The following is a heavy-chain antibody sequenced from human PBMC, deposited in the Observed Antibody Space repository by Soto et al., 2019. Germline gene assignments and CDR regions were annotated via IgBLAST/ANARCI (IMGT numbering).Heavy chain of an antibody. CDR3: ARDVGYHYDGSPSGQFDF. CDR2: IYATGTT. D-gene: IGHD3-22*01. V-gene: IGHV4-4*07. CDR1: GASISGFY. Sequence: PSETLSLTCTVSGASISGFYWSWIRKSAGKGLEWIGRIYATGTTDYNPSLKSRVMMSVDKSKNQFSLKLSSVTAADTAVYYCARDVGYHYDGSPSGQFDFWGQGTLVTVSS. J-gene: IGHJ4*02.